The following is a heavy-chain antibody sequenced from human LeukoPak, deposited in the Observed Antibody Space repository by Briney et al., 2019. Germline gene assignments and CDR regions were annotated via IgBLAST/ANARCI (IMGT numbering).Heavy chain of an antibody. D-gene: IGHD3-10*01. V-gene: IGHV4-34*01. CDR3: ARVIWFGEPHGSFDL. CDR2: INHSGST. J-gene: IGHJ4*02. CDR1: GGSFSGYY. Sequence: SETLSLTCAVYGGSFSGYYWSWIRQPPGKGLEWIGEINHSGSTNYNPSLKSRVTISVDTSKNQFSLKLSSVTAADTAVYYCARVIWFGEPHGSFDLWGQGTLVTVSS.